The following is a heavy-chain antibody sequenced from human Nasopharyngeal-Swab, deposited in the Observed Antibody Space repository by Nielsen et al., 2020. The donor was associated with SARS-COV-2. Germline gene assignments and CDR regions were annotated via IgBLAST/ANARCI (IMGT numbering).Heavy chain of an antibody. D-gene: IGHD4-23*01. CDR2: ISYDGSNK. J-gene: IGHJ1*01. Sequence: SLKISCAASGFSFSRYGMHWVRQAPGKGLEWVSVISYDGSNKYYADPVKGRFTISRDNSKNTLYLQMNSLRTEDTAVYYCAKDIYGGNSYFHHWGQGTLVTVSS. CDR3: AKDIYGGNSYFHH. CDR1: GFSFSRYG. V-gene: IGHV3-30*18.